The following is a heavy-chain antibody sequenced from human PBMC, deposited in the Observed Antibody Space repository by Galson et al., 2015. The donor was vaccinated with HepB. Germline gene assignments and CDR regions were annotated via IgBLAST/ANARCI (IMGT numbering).Heavy chain of an antibody. D-gene: IGHD1-26*01. CDR3: ARGGSYYEPYYGMDV. Sequence: SLRLSCAASGFTFSSYGMHWVRQAPGKGLEWVAVIWYDGSNKYYADSVKGRFTISRDNSKNTLYLQMNSLRAEDTAVYYCARGGSYYEPYYGMDVWGQGTTVTVSS. CDR2: IWYDGSNK. CDR1: GFTFSSYG. V-gene: IGHV3-33*01. J-gene: IGHJ6*02.